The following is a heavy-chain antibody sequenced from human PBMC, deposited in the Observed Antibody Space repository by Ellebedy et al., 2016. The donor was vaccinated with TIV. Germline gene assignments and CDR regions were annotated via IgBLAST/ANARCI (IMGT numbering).Heavy chain of an antibody. V-gene: IGHV1-18*01. CDR1: GYTFTSYG. CDR3: ARASDASGAYDY. Sequence: ASVKVSCXASGYTFTSYGISWVRQAPGQGLEWMGWISAYNGHTSYAQKVQGRVTMTTDTSTTTAYMELRNLRSDDTAVYYCARASDASGAYDYWGQGTLVTVSS. CDR2: ISAYNGHT. J-gene: IGHJ4*02. D-gene: IGHD3-10*01.